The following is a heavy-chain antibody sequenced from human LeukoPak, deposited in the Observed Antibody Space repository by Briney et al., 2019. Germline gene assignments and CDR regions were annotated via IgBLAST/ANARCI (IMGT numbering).Heavy chain of an antibody. J-gene: IGHJ4*02. CDR3: ARTAMGDYVRFPNDY. CDR2: ISDDGRSK. Sequence: GGSLRLSCAASGFSFISYGMHWVRQAPGKGLEWVGVISDDGRSKDYADSVKGRFTIARDNSKNTLSLQMDSLRAEDTAVYYCARTAMGDYVRFPNDYWGQGTLVTVSS. V-gene: IGHV3-30*03. D-gene: IGHD4-17*01. CDR1: GFSFISYG.